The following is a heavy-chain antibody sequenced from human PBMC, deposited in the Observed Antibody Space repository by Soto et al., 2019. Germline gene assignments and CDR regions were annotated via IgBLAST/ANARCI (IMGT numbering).Heavy chain of an antibody. V-gene: IGHV1-2*04. CDR2: INPNSGGT. CDR1: GYTFTGYY. CDR3: ARDPTGWSPPDY. J-gene: IGHJ4*02. D-gene: IGHD2-8*01. Sequence: ASVKVSCKASGYTFTGYYMHWVRQAPGPGLEWMGWINPNSGGTNYAQKFQGWVTMTRDTSISTAYMELSRLRSDDTAVYYCARDPTGWSPPDYWGQGTLVTVSS.